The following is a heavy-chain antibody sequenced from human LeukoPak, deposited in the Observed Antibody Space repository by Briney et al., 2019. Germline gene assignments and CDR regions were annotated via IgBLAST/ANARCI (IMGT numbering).Heavy chain of an antibody. CDR3: ARRYYYDSSGYFGY. CDR2: INYSGST. J-gene: IGHJ4*02. D-gene: IGHD3-22*01. Sequence: SQTLSLTCAVSGDSISSSSYYWGWIRQPPGKGLEWIGNINYSGSTYYNPSLKSRVTISVDTSKNQFSLKLSSVTAADTAVYYCARRYYYDSSGYFGYWGQGTVVTVSS. V-gene: IGHV4-39*01. CDR1: GDSISSSSYY.